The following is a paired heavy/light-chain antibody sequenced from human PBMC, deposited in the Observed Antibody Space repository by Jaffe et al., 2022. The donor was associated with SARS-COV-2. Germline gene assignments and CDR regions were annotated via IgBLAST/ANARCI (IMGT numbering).Heavy chain of an antibody. V-gene: IGHV3-23*04. Sequence: EVQLVESGGGLVQPGGSLRLSCAASGFTFSTYAMTWVRQAPGKGLEWVSAISGSGGSAYYADSVKGRFTISRDNSKNTLYLQMNSLRAEDTAIYYCAKDPDLSSGWYNWFDPWGQGTLVTVSS. D-gene: IGHD6-19*01. CDR3: AKDPDLSSGWYNWFDP. CDR2: ISGSGGSA. J-gene: IGHJ5*02. CDR1: GFTFSTYA.
Light chain of an antibody. CDR2: DVS. V-gene: IGLV2-11*01. CDR1: SSDVGGYNF. Sequence: QSALTQPRSVSGSPGQSVTISCTGTSSDVGGYNFVSWYQQHPGKAPKFMIYDVSKRPSGVPDRFSGSKSGNTASLTISGLQAEDEADYYCCSYTGLYTYVFGTGTKVTVL. J-gene: IGLJ1*01. CDR3: CSYTGLYTYV.